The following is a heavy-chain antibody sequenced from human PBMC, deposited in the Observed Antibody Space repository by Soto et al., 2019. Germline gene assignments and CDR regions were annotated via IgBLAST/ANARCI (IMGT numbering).Heavy chain of an antibody. CDR2: IYPGDSDT. Sequence: EVQLVQSGAEVKKPGESLKITCKGSGYSFSSYWIGWVRQMPGKGLEWMGIIYPGDSDTRYSPSFQGQVTISADKSISTAYLQWSSLKTSDTAMYYCERRVGDYNGNRLKWYLDLWCRGTLVTVSS. V-gene: IGHV5-51*01. CDR3: ERRVGDYNGNRLKWYLDL. J-gene: IGHJ2*01. CDR1: GYSFSSYW. D-gene: IGHD3-16*01.